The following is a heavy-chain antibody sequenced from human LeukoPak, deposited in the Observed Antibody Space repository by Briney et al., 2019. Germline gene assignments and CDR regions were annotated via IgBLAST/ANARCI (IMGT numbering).Heavy chain of an antibody. Sequence: ASVKVSCKASGYTFTSYGISWVRQAPGQGLEWMGWISAYNGNTNYAQKLQGRVTMTTDTSTSTAYMELRSLRSDDTAVYYCAREDSSSWQNYYYYGMDVWGQGTTVTVSS. CDR3: AREDSSSWQNYYYYGMDV. J-gene: IGHJ6*02. CDR1: GYTFTSYG. CDR2: ISAYNGNT. V-gene: IGHV1-18*01. D-gene: IGHD6-13*01.